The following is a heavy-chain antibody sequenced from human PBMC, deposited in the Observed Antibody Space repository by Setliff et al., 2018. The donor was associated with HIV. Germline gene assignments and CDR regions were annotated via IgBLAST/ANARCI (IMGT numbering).Heavy chain of an antibody. V-gene: IGHV4-59*01. CDR3: ARVISSWSAYYIDY. Sequence: PSETLSLTCTVSGGSISSYYWSWIRQPPGKGLEWIGYIYYSGSTNYNPSLKSRVTISVDTSENQFSLKLSSVTAADTAVYYCARVISSWSAYYIDYWGQGTLVTVSS. D-gene: IGHD3-3*01. CDR1: GGSISSYY. J-gene: IGHJ4*02. CDR2: IYYSGST.